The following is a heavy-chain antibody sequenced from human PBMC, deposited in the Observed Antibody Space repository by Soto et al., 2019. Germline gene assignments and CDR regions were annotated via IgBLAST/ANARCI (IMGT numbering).Heavy chain of an antibody. J-gene: IGHJ6*02. CDR3: TSGLLNYYYYGMDV. D-gene: IGHD2-21*01. Sequence: ASVKVSCKASGYTFTSYDINWVRQATGQGLEWMGWMNPNSGNTGYAQKFQGRVTMTRNTSISTAYMELSSLRSEDTAVYYCTSGLLNYYYYGMDVWGQGTTVTVSS. CDR2: MNPNSGNT. CDR1: GYTFTSYD. V-gene: IGHV1-8*01.